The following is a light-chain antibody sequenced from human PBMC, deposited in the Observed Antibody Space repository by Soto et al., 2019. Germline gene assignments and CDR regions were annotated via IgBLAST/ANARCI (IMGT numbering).Light chain of an antibody. CDR3: QQYGTSPIT. V-gene: IGKV3-20*01. Sequence: EIVLTQSPVTLSLSPGERATLSYRASQSVSDNYLAWYQQRPGQAPRLLIYGASSRATGIPDRFSGSGSGTDFTLTISRLEAEDFAVYYCQQYGTSPITFGPGTKVDIK. CDR1: QSVSDNY. CDR2: GAS. J-gene: IGKJ3*01.